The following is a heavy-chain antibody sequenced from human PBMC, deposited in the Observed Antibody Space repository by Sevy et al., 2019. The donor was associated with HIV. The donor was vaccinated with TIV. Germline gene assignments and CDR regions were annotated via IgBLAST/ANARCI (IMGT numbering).Heavy chain of an antibody. CDR3: ARGGEMATLFDY. J-gene: IGHJ4*02. CDR1: GDSISGNY. D-gene: IGHD3-16*01. CDR2: SYYIGNT. Sequence: SDTLSLTCTVTGDSISGNYWSWIRQSPGKGLEWIGYSYYIGNTNYNPSLKSRLTISVDTSKNQISLKLRSVTAADTAVYYCARGGEMATLFDYWGQGTLVTVSS. V-gene: IGHV4-59*12.